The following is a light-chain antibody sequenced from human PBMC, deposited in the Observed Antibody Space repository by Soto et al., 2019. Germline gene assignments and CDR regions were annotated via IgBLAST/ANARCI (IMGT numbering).Light chain of an antibody. J-gene: IGKJ4*01. CDR2: ATS. CDR1: QSISSSY. CDR3: QQYCCTPPLT. V-gene: IGKV3-20*01. Sequence: EIVLTQSPGTLSLSPGERATLSCRASQSISSSYLGWYQQKPGQSPRLLIFATSTRATGIPDRFSGTGSGTDFTLTINRLEPEDFAVYYCQQYCCTPPLTFGGGTKVEIK.